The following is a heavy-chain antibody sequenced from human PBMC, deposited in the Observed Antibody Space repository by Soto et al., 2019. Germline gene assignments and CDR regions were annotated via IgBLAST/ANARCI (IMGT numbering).Heavy chain of an antibody. CDR3: ARDSLIYGKWWGSGWYFDAFDI. D-gene: IGHD6-19*01. CDR2: ISAYNGNT. J-gene: IGHJ3*02. V-gene: IGHV1-18*01. CDR1: GYTFTSYG. Sequence: ASVKVSCKASGYTFTSYGISWVRQAPGQGLEWMGWISAYNGNTNYAQKLQGRVTMTTDTSTSTAYMELRSLRSDDTAVYYCARDSLIYGKWWGSGWYFDAFDIWGQGTMVTVSS.